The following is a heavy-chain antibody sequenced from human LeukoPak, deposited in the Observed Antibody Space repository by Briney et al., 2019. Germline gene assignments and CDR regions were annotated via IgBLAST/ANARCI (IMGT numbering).Heavy chain of an antibody. CDR3: TRSSHTPPWFDP. CDR1: GFTFSGSA. V-gene: IGHV3-73*01. CDR2: IGSKAISYAT. D-gene: IGHD2-2*02. J-gene: IGHJ5*02. Sequence: GGSLRLSRAASGFTFSGSAIHWVRQASGNGLEWVGRIGSKAISYATVYAASVRGRFTISRDDSKNTAYLQMNSLKTEDTAVYYCTRSSHTPPWFDPWGQGTLVTVSS.